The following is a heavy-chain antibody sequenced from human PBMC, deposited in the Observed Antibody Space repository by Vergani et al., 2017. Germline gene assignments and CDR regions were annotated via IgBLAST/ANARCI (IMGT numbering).Heavy chain of an antibody. Sequence: VQLVQSGAEVKKPGASVKISCKVSGYTFTDHYMHWVKQAPGKGLEWMGLVDPEDGETIYAEKFKGRVTIAADTSTDTAHLELSSLRSEDTAVYYCATPQTVTTGGMEVWGQGTTVMVSS. CDR1: GYTFTDHY. CDR2: VDPEDGET. CDR3: ATPQTVTTGGMEV. V-gene: IGHV1-69-2*01. D-gene: IGHD4-17*01. J-gene: IGHJ6*02.